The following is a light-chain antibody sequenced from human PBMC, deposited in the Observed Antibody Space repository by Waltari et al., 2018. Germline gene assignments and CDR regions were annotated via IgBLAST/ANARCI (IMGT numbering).Light chain of an antibody. CDR3: QHYVRLPAT. J-gene: IGKJ1*01. V-gene: IGKV3-20*01. CDR1: QSVRGS. CDR2: GAS. Sequence: EIVLTQSPGTLSLSPGERATLSCRASQSVRGSLAWYQQKAGQAPRLLIYGASSRATGIQDRFSGSGSGTDFSLTISRLEPEDFAVYYCQHYVRLPATFGQGTKVEI.